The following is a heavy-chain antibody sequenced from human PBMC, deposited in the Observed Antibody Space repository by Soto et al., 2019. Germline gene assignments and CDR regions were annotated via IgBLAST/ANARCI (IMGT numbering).Heavy chain of an antibody. V-gene: IGHV4-39*01. Sequence: QLQLQESGPGLVKPSETLSLTCTVSGGSISSSSYYWGWIRQPPGKGLEWIVSIYYSGSTYYNPSLKSRVTISVDTSKNQFSRKLSSVTAADTAVYYSARTVRSGWYRNYWGQGTLVTVSS. CDR2: IYYSGST. CDR1: GGSISSSSYY. CDR3: ARTVRSGWYRNY. D-gene: IGHD6-19*01. J-gene: IGHJ4*02.